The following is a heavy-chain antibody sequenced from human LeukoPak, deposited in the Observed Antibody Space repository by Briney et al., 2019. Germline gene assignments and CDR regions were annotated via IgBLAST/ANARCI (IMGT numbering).Heavy chain of an antibody. CDR1: GGSFSGYY. J-gene: IGHJ4*02. D-gene: IGHD5-18*01. CDR3: ARGHLWLTGYFDY. CDR2: INHSGST. Sequence: SETLSLTCAVYGGSFSGYYWSWIRQPPGKGLEWIGEINHSGSTNYNPSLKSRVTISVDTSKNQFSLKLSSVTAADTAVYYCARGHLWLTGYFDYWGQGTLVTVSS. V-gene: IGHV4-34*01.